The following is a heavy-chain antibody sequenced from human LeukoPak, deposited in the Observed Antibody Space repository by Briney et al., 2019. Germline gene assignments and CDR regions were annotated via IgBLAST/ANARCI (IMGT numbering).Heavy chain of an antibody. V-gene: IGHV1-2*02. J-gene: IGHJ6*02. CDR1: GYTFTGYY. CDR3: ARDLVEPATGDLYGMDV. CDR2: INPNSGGT. Sequence: AASVKVSCKASGYTFTGYYMHWVRQAPGQGLEWMGWINPNSGGTNYAQKFQGRVTMTRDTSISTAYMELSGLRSDDTAVYYCARDLVEPATGDLYGMDVWGQGTTVTVSS. D-gene: IGHD7-27*01.